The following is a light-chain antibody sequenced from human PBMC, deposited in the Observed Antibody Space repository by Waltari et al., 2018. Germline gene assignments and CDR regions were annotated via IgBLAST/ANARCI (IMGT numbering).Light chain of an antibody. Sequence: QTVVTQEPSLSVSPGGTVTLTCALSSGSLSTTSYATWYQQTPGRAPRTLVYKANAGSSGVPDRFSGSILGNTAALTITGAQADDESDYYCALYMGSGIWVFGGGTRLTVL. CDR1: SGSLSTTSY. V-gene: IGLV8-61*01. CDR3: ALYMGSGIWV. CDR2: KAN. J-gene: IGLJ3*02.